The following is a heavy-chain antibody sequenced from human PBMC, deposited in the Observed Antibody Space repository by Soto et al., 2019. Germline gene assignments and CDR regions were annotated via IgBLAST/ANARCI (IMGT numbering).Heavy chain of an antibody. CDR1: CGSITSGGYY. Sequence: SETLSLTCTFSCGSITSGGYYWSWTRQHPGKGLEWLGYIYDSGSTFYNPSLKSRITLSVDTSKNQFSLKLSSVTVADTAVYFCARKQAGYFYGIDYWGQGTLVTVSS. J-gene: IGHJ4*02. V-gene: IGHV4-31*03. CDR3: ARKQAGYFYGIDY. CDR2: IYDSGST. D-gene: IGHD3-10*01.